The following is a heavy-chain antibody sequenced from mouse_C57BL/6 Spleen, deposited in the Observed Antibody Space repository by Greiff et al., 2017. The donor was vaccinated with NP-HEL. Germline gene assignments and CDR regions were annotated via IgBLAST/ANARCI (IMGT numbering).Heavy chain of an antibody. Sequence: DVKLQESGPGLVKPSQSLSLTCSVTGYSITSGYYWNWIRQFPGNKLEWMGYISYDGSNNYNPSLKNRISITRDTSKNQFFLKLNSVTTEDTATYYCARVGWLLGAMDYWGQGTSVTVSS. CDR2: ISYDGSN. J-gene: IGHJ4*01. D-gene: IGHD2-3*01. CDR1: GYSITSGYY. V-gene: IGHV3-6*01. CDR3: ARVGWLLGAMDY.